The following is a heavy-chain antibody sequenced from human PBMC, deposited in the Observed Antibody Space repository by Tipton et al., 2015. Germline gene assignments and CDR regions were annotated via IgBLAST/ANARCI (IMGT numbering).Heavy chain of an antibody. CDR3: ARPVPGAFDI. CDR1: TGSFSGYF. D-gene: IGHD3-10*01. V-gene: IGHV4-34*01. J-gene: IGHJ3*02. Sequence: GLVKPSETLSLTCGVYTGSFSGYFWNWIRQPPGKGLEWIGEINDSGGTNYNPSLKNRVTISLDPSKSHFSLNLSSVTAADTSVHYCARPVPGAFDIWGQGTMVTVSS. CDR2: INDSGGT.